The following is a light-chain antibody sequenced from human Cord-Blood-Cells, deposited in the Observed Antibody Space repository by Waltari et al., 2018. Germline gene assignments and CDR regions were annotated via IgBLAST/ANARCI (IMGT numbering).Light chain of an antibody. Sequence: QSALTQPASVSGSPGQSITLSCTATSSDVGGYNYFSWYQQHPGKAPKLMIYDVSNRPSGVSNRFSGSKSGNTASLTISGLQAEDEADYYCSSYTSSSTLVVFGGGTKLTVL. CDR2: DVS. V-gene: IGLV2-14*01. CDR3: SSYTSSSTLVV. CDR1: SSDVGGYNY. J-gene: IGLJ2*01.